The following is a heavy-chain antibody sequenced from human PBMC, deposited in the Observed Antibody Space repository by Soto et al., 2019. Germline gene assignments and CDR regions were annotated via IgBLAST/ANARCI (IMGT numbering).Heavy chain of an antibody. V-gene: IGHV3-23*01. CDR3: ARDQDGYANFDY. Sequence: GGSLRLSCAASGFTFSSYAMTWVRRAPGQGLEWVSSISRNGAGTFYADSVKGRYLISRDSSKSTLYLQMNSLRVEDTALYYCARDQDGYANFDYWGQGTLVTVSS. D-gene: IGHD3-16*01. J-gene: IGHJ4*02. CDR1: GFTFSSYA. CDR2: ISRNGAGT.